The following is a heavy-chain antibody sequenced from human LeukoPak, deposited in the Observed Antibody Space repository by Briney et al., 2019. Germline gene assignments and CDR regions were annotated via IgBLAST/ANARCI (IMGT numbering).Heavy chain of an antibody. J-gene: IGHJ6*03. CDR3: AKQMMERQQYYYMDV. V-gene: IGHV3-7*01. CDR1: GFTFSSYW. Sequence: GGSLRLSCAASGFTFSSYWMSWVRQAPGKGLEWVANIKQDGSEKYYVDSVKGRFTISRENSKNTLYLQMNSLRGEDTAVYYCAKQMMERQQYYYMDVWGKGTSVTVSS. CDR2: IKQDGSEK. D-gene: IGHD6-13*01.